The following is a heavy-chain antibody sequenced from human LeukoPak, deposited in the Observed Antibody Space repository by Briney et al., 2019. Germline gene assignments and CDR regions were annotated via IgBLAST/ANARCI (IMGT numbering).Heavy chain of an antibody. CDR3: ASDREGYCSGGSCPRAFDI. CDR1: GCSISSSSYY. V-gene: IGHV4-39*07. D-gene: IGHD2-15*01. J-gene: IGHJ3*02. Sequence: SETLSLTCTVSGCSISSSSYYWGWIRQPPGKGLVWIGSIYYSGSTYYNSSLKSRVTISVDTSKNLFSLKLSSVTAADTAGYYCASDREGYCSGGSCPRAFDIWGQGTMVTVSS. CDR2: IYYSGST.